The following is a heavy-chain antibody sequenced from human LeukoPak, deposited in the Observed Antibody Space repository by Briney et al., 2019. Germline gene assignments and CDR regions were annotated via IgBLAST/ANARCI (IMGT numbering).Heavy chain of an antibody. J-gene: IGHJ4*02. CDR2: IKQDGSEK. V-gene: IGHV3-7*01. CDR3: ARDSDSSGSELDY. Sequence: PGGSLRLSCAASGFTFSSYWMSWVRQAPGKGLEWVANIKQDGSEKYYVDSVKGRFTISRDNAKNSLYLQMNSLRAEDTAVYYCARDSDSSGSELDYWGQGTLVTVSS. CDR1: GFTFSSYW. D-gene: IGHD3-22*01.